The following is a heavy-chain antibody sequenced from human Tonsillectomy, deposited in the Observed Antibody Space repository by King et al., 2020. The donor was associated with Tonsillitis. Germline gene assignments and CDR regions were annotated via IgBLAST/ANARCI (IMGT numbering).Heavy chain of an antibody. CDR1: GFAFDDYA. CDR2: ISWNSGSI. J-gene: IGHJ3*02. CDR3: AKDQYYYDSSGSGAFDI. Sequence: QLVQSGGGLVQPGRSLRLSCAASGFAFDDYAMHWVRQAPGKGLEWVSGISWNSGSIGYADSVKGRFTISRDNDKKSLYLQMNSLRAEDTAFYYCAKDQYYYDSSGSGAFDIWGQGTLVTVSS. D-gene: IGHD3-22*01. V-gene: IGHV3-9*01.